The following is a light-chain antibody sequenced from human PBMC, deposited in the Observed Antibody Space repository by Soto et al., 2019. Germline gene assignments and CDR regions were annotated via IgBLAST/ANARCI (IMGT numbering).Light chain of an antibody. J-gene: IGLJ3*02. CDR1: SSDVGHPYNY. CDR3: MSYIESTSTHWV. V-gene: IGLV2-14*03. CDR2: KVS. Sequence: QSALTQPASVSGSPGQSITISCTGTSSDVGHPYNYVSWYQQHPGKAPKLLIFKVSNRPSGISCRFSGSKSGNTSSLTISGLQAEDEADYYCMSYIESTSTHWVLGGGTKLTVL.